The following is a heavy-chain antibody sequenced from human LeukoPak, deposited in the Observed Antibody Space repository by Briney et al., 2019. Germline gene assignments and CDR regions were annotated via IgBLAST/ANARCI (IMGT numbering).Heavy chain of an antibody. J-gene: IGHJ5*02. CDR3: AKGVGIWFAEYNWFDH. Sequence: GGSLRLSCAASGFTFDGHAMHWVRQVPGKGLGWVSAISGSGGSTYYANSGKGRFTISRELSKNTRYLQMNSLRAEDTAVYYCAKGVGIWFAEYNWFDHWGQGTLVTVSS. D-gene: IGHD3-10*01. CDR1: GFTFDGHA. V-gene: IGHV3-23*01. CDR2: ISGSGGST.